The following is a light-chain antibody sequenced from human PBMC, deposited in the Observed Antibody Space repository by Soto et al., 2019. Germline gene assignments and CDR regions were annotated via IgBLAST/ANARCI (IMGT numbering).Light chain of an antibody. Sequence: DIQMTQSPSSLSASVGDRVTITCRASQGITTFLNWYQQKPGKAPNLLISAASGLQSGVPSRFSGSGSGTDFTLTITTLQPEDFATYYCQQSYSSPRTFGQGTRLE. CDR2: AAS. V-gene: IGKV1-39*01. CDR1: QGITTF. CDR3: QQSYSSPRT. J-gene: IGKJ5*01.